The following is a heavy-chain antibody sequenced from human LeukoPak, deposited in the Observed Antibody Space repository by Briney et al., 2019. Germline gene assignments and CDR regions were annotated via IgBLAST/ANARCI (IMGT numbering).Heavy chain of an antibody. CDR2: TTYKGSA. Sequence: SETLSLTCAVYNGFDSYYFMLVRQPPGKGLEWIGETTYKGSAKYNSSLMGRATISVDVSQRQFSLKLTSVTAADTATYYCAVYGGDWQFLSWGQGTPVTVSS. V-gene: IGHV4-34*01. CDR3: AVYGGDWQFLS. CDR1: NGFDSYYF. J-gene: IGHJ5*02. D-gene: IGHD2-21*02.